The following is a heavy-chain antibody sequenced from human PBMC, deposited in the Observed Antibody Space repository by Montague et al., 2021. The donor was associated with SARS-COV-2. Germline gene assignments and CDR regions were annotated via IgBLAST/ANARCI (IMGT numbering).Heavy chain of an antibody. CDR1: GGSASRISSH. Sequence: SETLSLTCTVSGGSASRISSHWGWIRQPPGKGLEYIGSFYYAGGTQYNSSLKSRVTISVDTSNDQFSLKMNSVTAADTAVYFCARLYGSSFDYWGQGTLVTVSS. V-gene: IGHV4-39*01. D-gene: IGHD4-17*01. CDR3: ARLYGSSFDY. J-gene: IGHJ4*02. CDR2: FYYAGGT.